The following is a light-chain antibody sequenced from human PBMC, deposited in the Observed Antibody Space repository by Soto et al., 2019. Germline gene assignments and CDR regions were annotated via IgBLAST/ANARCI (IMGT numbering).Light chain of an antibody. CDR3: QQYNNWPRAT. CDR1: QSVSSN. V-gene: IGKV3-15*01. J-gene: IGKJ4*01. Sequence: EIVFTQSPGTLSLSPGERATLSCRASQSVSSNLALYQQKPGQAPRLLMFRASIRATGFPARFSGSGSGTEFNITISSLQSEDSAIYYCQQYNNWPRATFGGGTKVDIK. CDR2: RAS.